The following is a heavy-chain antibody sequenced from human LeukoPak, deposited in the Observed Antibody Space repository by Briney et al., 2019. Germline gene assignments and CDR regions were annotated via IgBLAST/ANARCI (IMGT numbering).Heavy chain of an antibody. CDR3: ARANGGPRDY. V-gene: IGHV4-39*07. Sequence: PSETLSLTCTVSGGSISSSSYYWGWIRQPPGKGLEWIGSIYHSGSTFYNPSLKSRVTISVDTSKNQFSLKLSSVTAADTAVYYCARANGGPRDYWGQGTLVTVSS. J-gene: IGHJ4*02. D-gene: IGHD2-8*01. CDR1: GGSISSSSYY. CDR2: IYHSGST.